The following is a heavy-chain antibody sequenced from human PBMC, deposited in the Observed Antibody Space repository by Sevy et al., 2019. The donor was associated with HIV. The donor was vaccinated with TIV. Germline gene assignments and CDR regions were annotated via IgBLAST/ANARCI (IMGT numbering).Heavy chain of an antibody. Sequence: GASLRLSCAASGLTYTSYAMSWVRQAPGKGLEWVSGISGSATNAYYADSVRGRFTISRDNSKNTLYVQMNSLRAEDTAVYYCAKDLSPWTSGSFDYWGQGTLVTVSS. J-gene: IGHJ4*02. V-gene: IGHV3-23*01. CDR1: GLTYTSYA. D-gene: IGHD1-26*01. CDR3: AKDLSPWTSGSFDY. CDR2: ISGSATNA.